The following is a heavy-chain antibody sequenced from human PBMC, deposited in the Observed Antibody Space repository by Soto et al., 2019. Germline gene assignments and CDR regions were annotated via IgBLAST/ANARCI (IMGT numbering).Heavy chain of an antibody. CDR3: ASPYDILIGIDY. CDR1: GGSISSYY. Sequence: SETLSLTCTVSGGSISSYYWSWIRQPPGKGLEWIGYIYYSGSTNYNPSLKSRVTISVDTSKNQFSLKLSSVTAADTAVYYCASPYDILIGIDYWGHGTLVTVSS. CDR2: IYYSGST. J-gene: IGHJ4*01. V-gene: IGHV4-59*01. D-gene: IGHD3-9*01.